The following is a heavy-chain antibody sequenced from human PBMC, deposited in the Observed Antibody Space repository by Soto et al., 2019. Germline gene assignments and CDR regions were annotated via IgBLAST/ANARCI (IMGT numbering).Heavy chain of an antibody. CDR3: AIVSPGITIYGVVPLGISFDY. J-gene: IGHJ4*02. V-gene: IGHV3-15*07. D-gene: IGHD3-3*01. Sequence: PGGSLRLSCAASGFTFNTAWLNWLRQAPGKGLEWVGRIKSKSNGGTIEYAAPVKGRFTISRDNSRNTLYLQMNSLKTEDTAIYYCAIVSPGITIYGVVPLGISFDYWGQGTLVTVSS. CDR1: GFTFNTAW. CDR2: IKSKSNGGTI.